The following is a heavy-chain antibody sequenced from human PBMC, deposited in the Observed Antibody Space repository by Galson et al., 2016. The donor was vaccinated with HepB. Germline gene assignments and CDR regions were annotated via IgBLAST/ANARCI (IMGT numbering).Heavy chain of an antibody. CDR3: SRDVDNFDFWSAAEY. CDR2: IVPILDVT. J-gene: IGHJ4*02. Sequence: SVKVSCKASGGTFGSFTFTWVRQAPGQGLEWMGRIVPILDVTTYAQKFQDRVTISAEKSTTTVYMEVRSLNSGDTAVYFCSRDVDNFDFWSAAEYWGRGTLVTVSS. D-gene: IGHD3-3*01. V-gene: IGHV1-69*04. CDR1: GGTFGSFT.